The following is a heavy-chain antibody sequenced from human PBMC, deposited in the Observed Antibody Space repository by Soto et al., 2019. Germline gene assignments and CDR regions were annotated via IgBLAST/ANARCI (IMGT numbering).Heavy chain of an antibody. CDR2: IYNGERT. D-gene: IGHD5-12*01. CDR3: SCGGSPGPIDH. J-gene: IGHJ4*02. V-gene: IGHV4-59*01. CDR1: GASISSYY. Sequence: SETLSLTCSVSGASISSYYWSWIRQAAGKGLEYIGHIYNGERTNYNPSLESRVTISADTSKHQFSLRLSSVTAADTAMYYCSCGGSPGPIDHWGQGTLVTVSS.